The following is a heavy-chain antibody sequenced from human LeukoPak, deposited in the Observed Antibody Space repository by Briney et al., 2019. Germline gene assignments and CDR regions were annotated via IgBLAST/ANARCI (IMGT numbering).Heavy chain of an antibody. CDR3: ARDHCSSTSCYAVDNWFDP. V-gene: IGHV1-2*02. CDR2: INPNSGGT. D-gene: IGHD2-2*01. Sequence: ASVKVSCKASGYTFTSYYMHWVRQAPGQGLEWMGWINPNSGGTNYAQKFQGRVTMTRDTSISTAYMELSRLRSDDTAVYYCARDHCSSTSCYAVDNWFDPWGQGTLVTVSS. CDR1: GYTFTSYY. J-gene: IGHJ5*02.